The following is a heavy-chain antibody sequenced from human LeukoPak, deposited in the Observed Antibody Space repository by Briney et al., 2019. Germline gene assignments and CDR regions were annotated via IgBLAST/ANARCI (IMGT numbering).Heavy chain of an antibody. J-gene: IGHJ3*02. D-gene: IGHD6-19*01. CDR3: AKVYSSGWYGAFDI. CDR1: GFTFSSYA. Sequence: GGSLRLSCAASGFTFSSYAMSWVRQAPGKGLEWVSAISGSGGSTYYADSVKCRFTISRDNSKNTLYLQMNSLRAEDTALYYCAKVYSSGWYGAFDIWGQGTMVTASS. V-gene: IGHV3-23*01. CDR2: ISGSGGST.